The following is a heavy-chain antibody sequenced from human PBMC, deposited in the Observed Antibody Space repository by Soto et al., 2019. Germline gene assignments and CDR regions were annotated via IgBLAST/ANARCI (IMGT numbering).Heavy chain of an antibody. Sequence: QVQLVQSGAEAKKPGSSVKVSCKASGGTFSSYAISWERQAPGQGLEWMGGIIPIFGTANYAQKFQGRVTITADESTSTAYMELSSLRSEDTAVYYCARAHNWNYESGYYGMDVWGQGTTVTVSS. J-gene: IGHJ6*02. CDR1: GGTFSSYA. CDR2: IIPIFGTA. D-gene: IGHD1-7*01. CDR3: ARAHNWNYESGYYGMDV. V-gene: IGHV1-69*01.